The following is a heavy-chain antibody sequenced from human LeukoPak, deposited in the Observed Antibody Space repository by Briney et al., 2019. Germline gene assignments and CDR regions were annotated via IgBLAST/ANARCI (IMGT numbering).Heavy chain of an antibody. Sequence: SVKVSCKASGGTFSSYAISWVRQAPGQGLEWMGRIIPIFGTANYAQKFQGRVTITTDESTSTAYMELSSLRSEETAVYYCARERLAAAGPTHYWGQGTLVTVSS. CDR1: GGTFSSYA. J-gene: IGHJ4*02. CDR2: IIPIFGTA. CDR3: ARERLAAAGPTHY. V-gene: IGHV1-69*05. D-gene: IGHD6-13*01.